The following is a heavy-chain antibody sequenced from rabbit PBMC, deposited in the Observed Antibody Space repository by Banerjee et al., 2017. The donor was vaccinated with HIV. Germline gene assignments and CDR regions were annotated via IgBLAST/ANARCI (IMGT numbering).Heavy chain of an antibody. Sequence: QSLEESGGDLVQPEGSLTLTCTASGFDFSSNLMGWVRQAPGKGLEWIGRINTGSGNTVYASWAKGRFTISRTSSTTVTLQMTGLTAADTATYFCARDLPGSTGWNFNLWGPGTLVTVS. D-gene: IGHD7-1*01. CDR3: ARDLPGSTGWNFNL. CDR1: GFDFSSNL. V-gene: IGHV1S40*01. CDR2: INTGSGNT. J-gene: IGHJ4*01.